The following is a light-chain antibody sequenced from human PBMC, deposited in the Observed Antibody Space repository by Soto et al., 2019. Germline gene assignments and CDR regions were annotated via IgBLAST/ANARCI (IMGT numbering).Light chain of an antibody. CDR2: GAS. CDR1: QSVSSF. Sequence: EKVMTQSPATLSMSPGERANLSCRASQSVSSFLAWYQQKPGQAPRLLIYGASTRANGIPARFSGSGSGTEFTLTISSLQSEDFAVYYCQQYSNWPSWTSGQGTKV. J-gene: IGKJ1*01. V-gene: IGKV3-15*01. CDR3: QQYSNWPSWT.